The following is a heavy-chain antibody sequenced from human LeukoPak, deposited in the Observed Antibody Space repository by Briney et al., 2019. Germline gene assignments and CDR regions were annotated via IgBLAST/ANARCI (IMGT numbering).Heavy chain of an antibody. CDR3: ARGLYYYYMDV. Sequence: GGSLRLSCAASGFTFSSYGMHWVRQAPGKGLEWVAFIRYDGGNKYYADSVKGRFTISRDNSKNTLYLQMNSLRAEDTAVYYCARGLYYYYMDVWGKGTTVTVSS. CDR1: GFTFSSYG. V-gene: IGHV3-30*02. CDR2: IRYDGGNK. J-gene: IGHJ6*03.